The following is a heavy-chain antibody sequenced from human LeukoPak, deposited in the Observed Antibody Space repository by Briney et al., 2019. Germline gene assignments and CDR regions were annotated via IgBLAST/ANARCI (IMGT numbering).Heavy chain of an antibody. D-gene: IGHD6-25*01. CDR2: ISGSGSST. V-gene: IGHV3-23*01. CDR3: AKAERRSRTSIDD. J-gene: IGHJ4*02. Sequence: GGSLRLPCPACRLTFHLTALNGVDQAPGKGLEWVSGISGSGSSTYYADSVKGRFTISRTSSKNTVHLQMGSLNTEDTAEFYCAKAERRSRTSIDDWGQGTLVTVSS. CDR1: RLTFHLTA.